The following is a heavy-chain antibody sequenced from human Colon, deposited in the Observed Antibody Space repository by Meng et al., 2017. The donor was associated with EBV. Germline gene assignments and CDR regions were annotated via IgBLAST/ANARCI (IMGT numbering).Heavy chain of an antibody. CDR3: ARRPTGIDY. V-gene: IGHV4-34*12. D-gene: IGHD2-8*02. CDR1: GGSLSGAY. Sequence: QVQQPQWGAGLVKPSATLSLTCGVNGGSLSGAYWNWIRQPPGKGLEWIGEIIHGGSPSYNPSLKSRVTISIDTSKNQLSLMLSSVTAADTAVYYCARRPTGIDYWGQGTLVTVSS. J-gene: IGHJ4*02. CDR2: IIHGGSP.